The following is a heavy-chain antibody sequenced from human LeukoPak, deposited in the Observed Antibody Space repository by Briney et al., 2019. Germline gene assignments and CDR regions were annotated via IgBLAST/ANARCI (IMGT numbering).Heavy chain of an antibody. CDR3: ARDTETDYGDYGLSYYYYGMDV. CDR1: GFTFSSYW. CDR2: INSDGSST. Sequence: GGSLRLSCAASGFTFSSYWMHWVRQAPGKGLVWVSRINSDGSSTSYADSVKGRFTISRDNAKNTLYLQMNSLRAEDTAVYYCARDTETDYGDYGLSYYYYGMDVWGQGTTVTVSS. J-gene: IGHJ6*02. V-gene: IGHV3-74*01. D-gene: IGHD4-17*01.